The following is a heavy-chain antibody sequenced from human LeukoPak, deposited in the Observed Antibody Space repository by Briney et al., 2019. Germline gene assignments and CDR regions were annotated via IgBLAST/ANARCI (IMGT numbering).Heavy chain of an antibody. CDR2: IYYSGST. V-gene: IGHV4-39*07. CDR1: GGSISSSSYY. CDR3: ARDGGGNWFDP. J-gene: IGHJ5*02. D-gene: IGHD3-10*01. Sequence: SETLSLICTVSGGSISSSSYYWGWIRQPPGKGLEWIGSIYYSGSTYYNPSLKSRVTISVDTSKNQFSLKLSSVTAADTAVYYCARDGGGNWFDPWGQGTLVTVSS.